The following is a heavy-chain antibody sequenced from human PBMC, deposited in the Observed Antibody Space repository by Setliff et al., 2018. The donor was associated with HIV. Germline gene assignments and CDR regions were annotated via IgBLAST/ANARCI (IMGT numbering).Heavy chain of an antibody. V-gene: IGHV1-2*02. CDR1: GYTFTGHD. J-gene: IGHJ4*02. Sequence: ASVKVSCKASGYTFTGHDIHWVRQAPGQGLEWMGWINRNSGGTNAAQRFQDRVTMTRDTSISTAYMELSRLTSDDTALYYCAREGFGSTGDLGMAVLDYWGQGTQVTVSS. D-gene: IGHD1-26*01. CDR2: INRNSGGT. CDR3: AREGFGSTGDLGMAVLDY.